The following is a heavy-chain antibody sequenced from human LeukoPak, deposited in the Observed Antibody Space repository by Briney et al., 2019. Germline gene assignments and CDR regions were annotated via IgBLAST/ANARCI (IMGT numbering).Heavy chain of an antibody. J-gene: IGHJ6*03. CDR3: ARVTAPQYYYFYYMDV. V-gene: IGHV4-39*07. CDR1: GGSITSSPYH. Sequence: SETLSLTCTVSGGSITSSPYHWAWIRRPPGRGPEWIGTVSHTGATQYSPSLKSRLTISVDTSKNQFSLDLNSVTAADTAVYYCARVTAPQYYYFYYMDVWGKGTTVTVSS. D-gene: IGHD2-21*02. CDR2: VSHTGAT.